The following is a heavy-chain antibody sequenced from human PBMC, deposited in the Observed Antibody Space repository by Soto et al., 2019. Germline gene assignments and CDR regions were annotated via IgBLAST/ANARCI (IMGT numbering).Heavy chain of an antibody. D-gene: IGHD3-10*01. Sequence: SVKVSCKASGSTFTTYGISWLRQAPGQGLEWMGGISPFFGTANYAQKFQGRVTITADESTSTAYMELSSLRSEDTAVYYCARDYGELSVGGMDVWGQGTTVTV. CDR3: ARDYGELSVGGMDV. V-gene: IGHV1-69*13. J-gene: IGHJ6*02. CDR2: ISPFFGTA. CDR1: GSTFTTYG.